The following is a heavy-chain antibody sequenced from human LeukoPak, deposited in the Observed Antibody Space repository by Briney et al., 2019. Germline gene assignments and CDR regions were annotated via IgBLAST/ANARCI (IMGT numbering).Heavy chain of an antibody. D-gene: IGHD3-3*01. V-gene: IGHV1-8*01. CDR2: MNPNSGNT. CDR3: ARGAFWSGYYIRNWFDP. J-gene: IGHJ5*02. CDR1: GYTFTSYD. Sequence: GASVKVSCKASGYTFTSYDINWVRQATGQGLEWMGWMNPNSGNTGYAQKFQGRVTMTRNTSISTAYMEVSSLRSEDTAVYYCARGAFWSGYYIRNWFDPWGQGTLVTVSS.